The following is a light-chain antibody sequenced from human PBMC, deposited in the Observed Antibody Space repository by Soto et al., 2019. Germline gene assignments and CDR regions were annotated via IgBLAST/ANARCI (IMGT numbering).Light chain of an antibody. Sequence: EIVLTQSSATLSLSPGARETLSCSASPSVRSYFAWYHQQPGQAPRLLIYDASTRATGIPARFSGSGSGTDFTLTIRSLEPEDFAVYYCQQRSNWPPITFGQGTKVDIK. V-gene: IGKV3-11*01. CDR3: QQRSNWPPIT. J-gene: IGKJ5*01. CDR2: DAS. CDR1: PSVRSY.